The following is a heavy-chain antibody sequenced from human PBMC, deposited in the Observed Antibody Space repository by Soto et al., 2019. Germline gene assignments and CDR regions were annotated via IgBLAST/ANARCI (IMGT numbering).Heavy chain of an antibody. CDR1: GFTFDDYA. CDR2: ISWNSGSI. CDR3: ARSGDNYNVLDY. J-gene: IGHJ4*02. Sequence: GGSLRLSCAASGFTFDDYAMHWVRQAPGKGLEWVSGISWNSGSIGYADSVKGRFTISRDNSKNTLDLQMNSLRAEDTAVYYCARSGDNYNVLDYWGQGTPVTVSS. V-gene: IGHV3-9*01. D-gene: IGHD3-10*02.